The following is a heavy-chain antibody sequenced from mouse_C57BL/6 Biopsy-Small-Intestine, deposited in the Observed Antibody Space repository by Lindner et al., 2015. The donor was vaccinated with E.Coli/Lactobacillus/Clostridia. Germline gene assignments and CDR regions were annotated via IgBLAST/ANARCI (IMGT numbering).Heavy chain of an antibody. Sequence: VKVSCKASGYTFKRYAINWVRQAPGQGLEWMGWINMGTGTPAYAHGFTGRFVFSLDTSINTAYLQIYDLRPEDTALYFCARDQGSASFDYWGQGSLVSVSS. J-gene: IGHJ4*01. V-gene: IGHV9-3-1*01. CDR1: GYTFKRYA. CDR2: INMGTGTP. CDR3: ARDQGSASFDY.